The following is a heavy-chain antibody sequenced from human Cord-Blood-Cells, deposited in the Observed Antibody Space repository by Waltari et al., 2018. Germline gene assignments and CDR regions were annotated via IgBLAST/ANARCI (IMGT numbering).Heavy chain of an antibody. D-gene: IGHD7-27*01. CDR3: ARAPPYWGFDY. CDR2: INPNSGGT. CDR1: GYTFTCYY. Sequence: QVQLVQSGAEVTTPGASVKVSCQASGYTFTCYYMHWVRQAPGQGLEWMGWINPNSGGTNYAQKFQGWVTMTRDTSISTAYMELSRLRSDDTAVYYCARAPPYWGFDYWGQGTLVTVSS. V-gene: IGHV1-2*04. J-gene: IGHJ4*02.